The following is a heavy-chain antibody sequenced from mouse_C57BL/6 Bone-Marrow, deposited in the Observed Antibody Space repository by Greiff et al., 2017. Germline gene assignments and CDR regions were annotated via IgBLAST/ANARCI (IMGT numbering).Heavy chain of an antibody. V-gene: IGHV3-8*01. J-gene: IGHJ4*01. CDR2: ISYSGSP. CDR1: GYSITSDY. CDR3: ARGGAMDY. Sequence: DVQLQESGPGLAKPSQTLSLTCSVTGYSITSDYWHWIRQFPGNKLAYLGYISYSGSPSYNPSLKSRSSLTRDTSKNQYYLKLNSVTTEDTARYYCARGGAMDYWGQGTSVTVSS.